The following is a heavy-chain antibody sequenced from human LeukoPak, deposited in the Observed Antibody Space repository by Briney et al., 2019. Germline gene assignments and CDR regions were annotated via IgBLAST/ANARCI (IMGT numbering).Heavy chain of an antibody. V-gene: IGHV4-34*01. CDR3: ARREANYGDSGWFDP. CDR1: GGSFSGYY. Sequence: SETLSLTCAVYGGSFSGYYWSWIRQPPGKGLEWIGEINHSGSTNYNPSLKSRVTISVDTSKNQFSLKLSSVTAADTAVYYCARREANYGDSGWFDPWGQGTLVTVSS. CDR2: INHSGST. J-gene: IGHJ5*02. D-gene: IGHD4-17*01.